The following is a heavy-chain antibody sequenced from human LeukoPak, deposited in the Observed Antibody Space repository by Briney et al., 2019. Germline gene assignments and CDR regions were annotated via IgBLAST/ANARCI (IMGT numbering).Heavy chain of an antibody. Sequence: GGSLRLSCAASGFTFSGYAMSWVRQAPGKGLEWVSAISGSGGSTYYADSVKGRFTISRDNSKNTLYLQMNSLRAEDTAVYYCAKVYSGYDLASFDYWGQGTLVTVSS. CDR3: AKVYSGYDLASFDY. V-gene: IGHV3-23*01. D-gene: IGHD5-12*01. J-gene: IGHJ4*02. CDR1: GFTFSGYA. CDR2: ISGSGGST.